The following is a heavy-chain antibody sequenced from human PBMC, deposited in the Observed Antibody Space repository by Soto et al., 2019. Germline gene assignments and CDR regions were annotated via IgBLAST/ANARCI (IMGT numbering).Heavy chain of an antibody. CDR1: GGTFISYT. J-gene: IGHJ6*02. D-gene: IGHD3-16*02. V-gene: IGHV1-69*04. Sequence: SVKVSCKASGGTFISYTISWVRQAPRQGLEWMGRIIPILGIANYAQKFQGRVTITADKSTSTAYMELSSLRSEDTAVYYCARDVTPYYDYVWGSYRPSGGGMDVWGQGTTVTVSS. CDR2: IIPILGIA. CDR3: ARDVTPYYDYVWGSYRPSGGGMDV.